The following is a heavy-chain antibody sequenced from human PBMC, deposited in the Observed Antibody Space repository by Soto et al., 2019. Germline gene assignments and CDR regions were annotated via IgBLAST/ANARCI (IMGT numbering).Heavy chain of an antibody. V-gene: IGHV4-30-2*01. J-gene: IGHJ4*02. CDR1: GGSISSGDYS. Sequence: QLQLQESGSGLVKPSQTLSLTCAVSGGSISSGDYSWSWIRQPPGKGLEWIGYIYHSGSTYYNPSLKSRVTISVDRSKNQFSLKLSSVTAADTAVYYCASQWLRGRYFDYWGQGTLVTVSS. CDR2: IYHSGST. D-gene: IGHD5-12*01. CDR3: ASQWLRGRYFDY.